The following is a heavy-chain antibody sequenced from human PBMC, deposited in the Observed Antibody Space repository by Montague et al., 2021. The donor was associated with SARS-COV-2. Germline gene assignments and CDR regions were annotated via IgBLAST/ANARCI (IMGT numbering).Heavy chain of an antibody. Sequence: PALVKPTQTLTLTCTFSGFSLSTSGVGVGWIRQPPGKALEWLALIYGDDDKRYSPSLKSRLTITKDTSKNQVVLTMTNMDPVDTATFYCAHSNGGSGSYLYFDSWGQGTLVTVSS. J-gene: IGHJ4*02. CDR2: IYGDDDK. D-gene: IGHD3-10*01. CDR3: AHSNGGSGSYLYFDS. V-gene: IGHV2-5*02. CDR1: GFSLSTSGVG.